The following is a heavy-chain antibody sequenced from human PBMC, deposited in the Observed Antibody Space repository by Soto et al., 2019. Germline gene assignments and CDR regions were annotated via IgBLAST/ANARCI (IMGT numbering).Heavy chain of an antibody. CDR3: ARDLVGATGYYFDY. Sequence: GGSLRLSCAASGFTFSSYAMHWVRQAPGKGLEWVAVISYDGSNKYYADSVKGRFTISRDNSKNTLYLQMNSLRAEDTAVYYCARDLVGATGYYFDYWGQGTLVTVSS. CDR2: ISYDGSNK. J-gene: IGHJ4*02. D-gene: IGHD1-26*01. V-gene: IGHV3-30-3*01. CDR1: GFTFSSYA.